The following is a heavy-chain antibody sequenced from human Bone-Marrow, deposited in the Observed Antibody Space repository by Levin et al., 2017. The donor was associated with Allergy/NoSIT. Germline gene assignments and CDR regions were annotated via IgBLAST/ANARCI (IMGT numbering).Heavy chain of an antibody. J-gene: IGHJ4*02. Sequence: GGSLRLSCVVSGFPFSDYGMHWIRQSPGKGLEWVGVIWFDGTNKFYGDHVKGRFTISRDDSKNTLYLQMNSLRVEDTAMYYCVRDLVVAAARTTPFDLWGQGTLVIVSS. V-gene: IGHV3-33*01. CDR2: IWFDGTNK. CDR3: VRDLVVAAARTTPFDL. CDR1: GFPFSDYG. D-gene: IGHD3-22*01.